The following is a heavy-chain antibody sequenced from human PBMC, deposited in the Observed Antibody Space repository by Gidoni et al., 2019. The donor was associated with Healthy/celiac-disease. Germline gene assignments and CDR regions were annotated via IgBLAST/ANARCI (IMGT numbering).Heavy chain of an antibody. D-gene: IGHD6-6*01. V-gene: IGHV1-69*01. Sequence: QVQLVQSGAEVKKPVYSVKVSCKSSGGTFSSYAISWVRQVPGQGLEWMGGIIPIFGTANYAQKFQGRVTITADESTSTAYMELSSLRSEDTAVYYCASRTRLTLEYSSSFLPGFDYWGQGTLVTVSS. CDR1: GGTFSSYA. CDR3: ASRTRLTLEYSSSFLPGFDY. CDR2: IIPIFGTA. J-gene: IGHJ4*02.